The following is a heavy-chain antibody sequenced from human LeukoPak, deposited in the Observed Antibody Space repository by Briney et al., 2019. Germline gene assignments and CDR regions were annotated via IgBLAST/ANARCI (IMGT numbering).Heavy chain of an antibody. Sequence: PSETLSLTCAVYGGSFSGYYWSWLRQPPGKGLEWIGEINHSGSTNYNPSLKSRVTISVDAPKNQFSLKLSSVTAADTAVYYCARADYGGNPDYWGQGTLVTVSS. J-gene: IGHJ4*02. CDR3: ARADYGGNPDY. D-gene: IGHD4-23*01. CDR2: INHSGST. V-gene: IGHV4-34*01. CDR1: GGSFSGYY.